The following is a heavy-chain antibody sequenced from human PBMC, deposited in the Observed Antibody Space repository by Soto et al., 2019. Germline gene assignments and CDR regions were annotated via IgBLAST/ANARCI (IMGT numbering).Heavy chain of an antibody. D-gene: IGHD4-17*01. CDR3: ARSPTRTNYGDFFYP. J-gene: IGHJ5*02. Sequence: GSLRLSCAASGFTVSGNYMSWVRQAPGKGLEWVSVIYSSGSTYYPDSVKGRFTISRDNSNNTLYLQMNSLRAEDTAVYYCARSPTRTNYGDFFYPRGQGSLVTVSS. CDR2: IYSSGST. CDR1: GFTVSGNY. V-gene: IGHV3-66*01.